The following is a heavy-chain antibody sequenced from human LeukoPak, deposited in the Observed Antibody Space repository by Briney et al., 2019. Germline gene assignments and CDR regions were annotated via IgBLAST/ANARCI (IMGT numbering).Heavy chain of an antibody. CDR2: SDPSGSST. J-gene: IGHJ4*02. CDR1: GYSYY. Sequence: ASVKVSCKASGYSYYTHWVRQAPGQALEWMGISDPSGSSTRYAQKFQGRVTMTRDTSTSTDYMELSSLKSEDTAIYYCARDSNPLDYWGQGTLVAVSS. V-gene: IGHV1-46*01. D-gene: IGHD3-3*02. CDR3: ARDSNPLDY.